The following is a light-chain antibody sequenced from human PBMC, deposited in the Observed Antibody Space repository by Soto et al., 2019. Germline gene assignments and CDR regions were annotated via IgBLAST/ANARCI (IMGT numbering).Light chain of an antibody. Sequence: DIQLTQSPSFLSASVGDRVTITCRASQDITTYLAWYRQPPGKAPKLLIYAASTLQSGVPSRFSCSGSGTEFTLTISSLQPEDFATYYCQQLKTYPRTFGQGTKVEIK. CDR1: QDITTY. J-gene: IGKJ1*01. V-gene: IGKV1-9*01. CDR3: QQLKTYPRT. CDR2: AAS.